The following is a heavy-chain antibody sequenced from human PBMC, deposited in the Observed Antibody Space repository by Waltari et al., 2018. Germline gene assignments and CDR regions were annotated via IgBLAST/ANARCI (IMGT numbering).Heavy chain of an antibody. CDR3: ASALDDYNDSQYFQR. CDR1: SGSIRTRSYY. Sequence: LQLQESGPGLVKPSATMSLTSSLSSGSIRTRSYYSGWVRQPPGKGRGGIGIIFFSGIPNYNPSLKGPVTITLDTFKNQFSLKLTSVGAADTAVYYCASALDDYNDSQYFQRWGQGTLVTVSS. V-gene: IGHV4-39*01. J-gene: IGHJ1*01. CDR2: IFFSGIP. D-gene: IGHD4-17*01.